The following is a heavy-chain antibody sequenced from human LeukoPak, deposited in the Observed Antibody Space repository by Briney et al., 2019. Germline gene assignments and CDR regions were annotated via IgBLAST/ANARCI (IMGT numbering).Heavy chain of an antibody. Sequence: SETLSLTCTVSGGSISSSSYYWGWVRQPPGKGLEWIGSIYYSGSTYYNPSLKSRVTISVDTSKNQFSLKLSSVTAADTAVYYCARGRKRRGVQNWNDVPYYFDYWGQGTLVTVSS. J-gene: IGHJ4*02. D-gene: IGHD1-1*01. V-gene: IGHV4-39*07. CDR3: ARGRKRRGVQNWNDVPYYFDY. CDR1: GGSISSSSYY. CDR2: IYYSGST.